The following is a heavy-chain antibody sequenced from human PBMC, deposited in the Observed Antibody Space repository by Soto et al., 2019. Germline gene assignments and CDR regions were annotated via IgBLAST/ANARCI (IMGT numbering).Heavy chain of an antibody. V-gene: IGHV4-61*01. Sequence: PSETLSLTCTVSGASVSSGSYYWTWIRQPPGKGLEWIGCTDDTGSTDYNPSLKSRVTLWLDTSKNRLSVRVDSVTAADTAVYYCARSHSGYDPLGMDVWGQGTTVTVSS. D-gene: IGHD5-12*01. CDR1: GASVSSGSYY. CDR3: ARSHSGYDPLGMDV. J-gene: IGHJ6*02. CDR2: TDDTGST.